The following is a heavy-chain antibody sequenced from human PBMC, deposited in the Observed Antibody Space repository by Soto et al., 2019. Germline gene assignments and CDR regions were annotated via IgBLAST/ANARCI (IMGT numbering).Heavy chain of an antibody. Sequence: QVQLVQSGAEVKKPGASVKVSCKASGDTFTSYAFHWVRQAPGQRPEWMGWINAGNGNTKYSQKFQGRVTITSDTSASTVYMGLRSLRSEDTAVYYCARSQYLPFFDYWGRGTLVTVSS. CDR3: ARSQYLPFFDY. V-gene: IGHV1-3*01. CDR1: GDTFTSYA. D-gene: IGHD2-2*01. J-gene: IGHJ4*02. CDR2: INAGNGNT.